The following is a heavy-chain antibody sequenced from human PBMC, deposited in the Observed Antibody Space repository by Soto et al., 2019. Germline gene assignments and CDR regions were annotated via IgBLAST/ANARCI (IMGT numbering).Heavy chain of an antibody. CDR3: ARDKITGLFDY. Sequence: PSETQSLTCAVYGGTFSCYYVTWFRQPPGTGLEWIGEINHSGSTNYNPSLKSRVTISVDTSKNQFSLKLTSVTAADTAVYYCARDKITGLFDYWGQGTLVTVSS. J-gene: IGHJ4*02. V-gene: IGHV4-34*01. D-gene: IGHD2-8*02. CDR2: INHSGST. CDR1: GGTFSCYY.